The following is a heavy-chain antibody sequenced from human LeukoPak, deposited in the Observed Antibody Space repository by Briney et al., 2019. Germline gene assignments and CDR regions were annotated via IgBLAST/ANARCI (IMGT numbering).Heavy chain of an antibody. D-gene: IGHD1/OR15-1a*01. J-gene: IGHJ4*02. CDR2: IYYSGST. V-gene: IGHV4-39*07. CDR1: GGSISSSSYY. Sequence: PSETLSLTCTVSGGSISSSSYYWGWIRQPPGKGLEWIGSIYYSGSTYYNPSLKSRVTISVDTSKNQFSLKLSSVTAADTAVYYCARAPRGLEQIDYWGQGTLVTVSS. CDR3: ARAPRGLEQIDY.